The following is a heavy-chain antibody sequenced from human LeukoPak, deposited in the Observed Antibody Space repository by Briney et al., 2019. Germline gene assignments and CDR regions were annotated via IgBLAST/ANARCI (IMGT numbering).Heavy chain of an antibody. D-gene: IGHD3-16*01. Sequence: PSETLSLTCTVSGGSISSSSYYWGWIRQPPGKGLEWIGSIYYSGSTYYNPSLKSRVTISVDTSKNQFSLKLSSVTAADTAVYYCARDAWGPTFLFDIWGQGTMVTVSS. CDR1: GGSISSSSYY. CDR2: IYYSGST. J-gene: IGHJ3*02. V-gene: IGHV4-39*07. CDR3: ARDAWGPTFLFDI.